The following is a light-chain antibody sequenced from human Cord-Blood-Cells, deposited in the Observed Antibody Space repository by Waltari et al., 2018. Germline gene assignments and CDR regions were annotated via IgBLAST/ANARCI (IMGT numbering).Light chain of an antibody. CDR1: QSVTSY. V-gene: IGKV3-11*01. J-gene: IGKJ4*01. CDR3: QQRSNWPLT. Sequence: IVLPQSPATLSLSPEERATLSCRASQSVTSYLAWYQQKPGQAPRLLIYDASNKATGIPARFSGSGSGTDFTLTISSLEPEDFAVYYCQQRSNWPLTFGGGTKVEIK. CDR2: DAS.